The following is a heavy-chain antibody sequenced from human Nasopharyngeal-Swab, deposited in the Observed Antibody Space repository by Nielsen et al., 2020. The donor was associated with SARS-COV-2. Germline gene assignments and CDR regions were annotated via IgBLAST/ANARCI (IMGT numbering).Heavy chain of an antibody. CDR2: IYYSGST. D-gene: IGHD2-2*01. Sequence: WIRQSPGMGLEWIGYIYYSGSTYYNPSLKSRVTISVDTSKNQFSLKLSSVTAADTAVYYCARGFRRYQLLPGWFDPWGQGTLVTVSS. J-gene: IGHJ5*02. CDR3: ARGFRRYQLLPGWFDP. V-gene: IGHV4-30-4*01.